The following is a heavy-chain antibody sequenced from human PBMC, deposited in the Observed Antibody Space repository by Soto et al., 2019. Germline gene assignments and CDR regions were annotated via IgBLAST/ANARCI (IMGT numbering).Heavy chain of an antibody. V-gene: IGHV4-31*03. D-gene: IGHD3-3*01. CDR3: SRVEVPALSYYDFWSGYYTNYYYYGMDV. CDR2: IYYSGST. CDR1: GGSISSGGYY. J-gene: IGHJ6*02. Sequence: SETLSLTCTVSGGSISSGGYYWSWIRQHPGKGLEWIGYIYYSGSTYYSPSLKSRVTISVDTSKNQFSLKLSSVTAADTAVYYCSRVEVPALSYYDFWSGYYTNYYYYGMDVWGQGTTVTVSS.